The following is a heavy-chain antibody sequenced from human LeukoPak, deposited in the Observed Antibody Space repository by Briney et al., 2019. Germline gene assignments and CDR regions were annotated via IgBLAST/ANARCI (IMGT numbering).Heavy chain of an antibody. CDR2: IRYDGSNK. CDR3: ARERDSSSWYFDY. Sequence: GGSLRLSCAASGFTFSSYGMHWVRQAPGKGLEWVAFIRYDGSNKYYADSVKGRFTISRDNAKNSLYLQMNSLRAEDTAVYYCARERDSSSWYFDYWGQGTLVTVSS. D-gene: IGHD6-13*01. V-gene: IGHV3-30*02. J-gene: IGHJ4*02. CDR1: GFTFSSYG.